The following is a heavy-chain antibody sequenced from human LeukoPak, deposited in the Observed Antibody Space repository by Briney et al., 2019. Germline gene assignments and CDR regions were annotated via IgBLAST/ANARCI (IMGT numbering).Heavy chain of an antibody. J-gene: IGHJ6*02. CDR2: MNPNSGNT. V-gene: IGHV1-8*01. D-gene: IGHD6-19*01. Sequence: ASVKVSCKASGYTFTSYDINWVRQATGQGLEWMGWMNPNSGNTGYAQKFQGRVTMTRNTSISTAYMELSSLRSEDTAVYYCARGAGTNYYHALDVWGQGTTVTVSS. CDR1: GYTFTSYD. CDR3: ARGAGTNYYHALDV.